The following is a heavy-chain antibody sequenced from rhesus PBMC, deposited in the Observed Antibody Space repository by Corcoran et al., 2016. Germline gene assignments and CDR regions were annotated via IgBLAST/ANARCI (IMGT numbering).Heavy chain of an antibody. D-gene: IGHD5-24*01. CDR3: ARDRGGVQSLDY. CDR2: IYGSSTST. Sequence: QVQLQESGPGVVKPSETLSLTCAVFGGSIRARYRWSWLRPPPGKGLEGIGYIYGSSTSTNYNPALKSRVTISKDTSKNQFSLKLSSVTAADTAVYYCARDRGGVQSLDYWGQGVLVIVSS. J-gene: IGHJ4*01. V-gene: IGHV4S10*01. CDR1: GGSIRARYR.